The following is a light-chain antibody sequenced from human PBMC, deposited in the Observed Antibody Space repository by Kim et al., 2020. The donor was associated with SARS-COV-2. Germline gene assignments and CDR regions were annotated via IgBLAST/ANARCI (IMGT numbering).Light chain of an antibody. J-gene: IGLJ2*01. Sequence: PRKTARITCGGKYIGDKSMPCYQLNPGQAPVLVIYYIRDRPSGIPERFSGSDSGNTATLTISRVEAGDEVDYYCHVWDSSSDHHVVFGGGTQLTV. CDR2: YIR. V-gene: IGLV3-21*04. CDR1: YIGDKS. CDR3: HVWDSSSDHHVV.